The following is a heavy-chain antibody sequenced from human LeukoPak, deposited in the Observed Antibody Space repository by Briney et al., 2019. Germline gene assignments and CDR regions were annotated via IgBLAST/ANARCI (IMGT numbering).Heavy chain of an antibody. V-gene: IGHV3-23*01. CDR1: GFTFSSYA. CDR2: ISGSGGST. Sequence: GGSLRLSCAASGFTFSSYAMSWVRQAPGKGLEWVSAISGSGGSTYYADSVKGRFTISRDNSKNTLYLQMNSLRAEDTAVYYCAKDRGTGSGYDTGFDYWGQGTLVTVSS. D-gene: IGHD5-12*01. CDR3: AKDRGTGSGYDTGFDY. J-gene: IGHJ4*02.